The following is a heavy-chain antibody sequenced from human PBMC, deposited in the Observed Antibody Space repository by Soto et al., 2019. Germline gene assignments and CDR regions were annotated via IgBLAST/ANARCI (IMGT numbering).Heavy chain of an antibody. J-gene: IGHJ5*02. CDR3: AHRHIAAAGTPPWFDP. V-gene: IGHV2-5*01. CDR1: GFSLSTSGVG. D-gene: IGHD6-13*01. CDR2: IYWNDDK. Sequence: HIYFSRSGPTLVNPTPTLTLTCTFSGFSLSTSGVGVGWIRQPPGKALEWLALIYWNDDKRYSPYLKGRLTITKETSKNQVVLTMTNMDPVDTATYYGAHRHIAAAGTPPWFDPWGQGTLVTVSS.